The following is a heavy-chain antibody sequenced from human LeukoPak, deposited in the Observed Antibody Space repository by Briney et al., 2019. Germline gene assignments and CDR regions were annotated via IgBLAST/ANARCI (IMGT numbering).Heavy chain of an antibody. J-gene: IGHJ4*02. CDR2: IQYEGSNQ. D-gene: IGHD4-11*01. V-gene: IGHV3-30*02. CDR3: AKEVTVTSRGSFAY. CDR1: GFTFSNHR. Sequence: GGSLRHSCPASGFTFSNHRMLWVRQPPGKELEGVAFIQYEGSNQYYEDSVKGRFTITRDSTKNTLYLQMNSMRDEDTAVYYCAKEVTVTSRGSFAYWGQGTLVTVSS.